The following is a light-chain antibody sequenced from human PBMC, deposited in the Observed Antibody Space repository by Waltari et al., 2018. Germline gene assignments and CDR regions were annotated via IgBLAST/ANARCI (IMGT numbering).Light chain of an antibody. J-gene: IGKJ1*01. CDR1: SVLHSSNNKNY. Sequence: SVLHSSNNKNYFAWYQQKPGQPPKLLIYWASTRKSGVPDRLSGSGSGTDFTLTISSLQAEDVAVYYCQQFQSHLRTFGQGTKVEIK. V-gene: IGKV4-1*01. CDR2: WAS. CDR3: QQFQSHLRT.